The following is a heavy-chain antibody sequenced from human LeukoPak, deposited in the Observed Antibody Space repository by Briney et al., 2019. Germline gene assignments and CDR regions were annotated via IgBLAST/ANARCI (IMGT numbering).Heavy chain of an antibody. CDR2: IYPGDSDT. CDR1: GYSFTSYW. CDR3: ARHSMDDYVRGYYYGMDV. D-gene: IGHD3-16*01. V-gene: IGHV5-51*01. J-gene: IGHJ6*02. Sequence: KFGESLKISCKGSGYSFTSYWIGWVRQMPGKGLEWMGIIYPGDSDTRSSPSFQGQVTISADKSISTAYLQWSSLKASDTAMYYCARHSMDDYVRGYYYGMDVWGQGTTVTVSS.